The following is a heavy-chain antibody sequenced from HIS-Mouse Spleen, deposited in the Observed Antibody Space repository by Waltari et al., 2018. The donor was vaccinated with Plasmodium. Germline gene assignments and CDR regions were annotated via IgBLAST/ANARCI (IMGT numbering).Heavy chain of an antibody. CDR2: IKQDGSEK. D-gene: IGHD6-13*01. CDR1: GFTVSSYW. Sequence: EVQLVESGVGLVQPGGSLRLACAAFGFTVSSYWMSWVRQAPGKGLEWVANIKQDGSEKYYVDSVKGRFTISRDNAKNSLYLQMNSLRAEDTAVYYCASSWYWYFDLWGRGTLVTVSS. V-gene: IGHV3-7*01. J-gene: IGHJ2*01. CDR3: ASSWYWYFDL.